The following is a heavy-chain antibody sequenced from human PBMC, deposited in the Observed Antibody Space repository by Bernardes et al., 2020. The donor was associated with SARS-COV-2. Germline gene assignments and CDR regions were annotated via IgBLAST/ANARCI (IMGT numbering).Heavy chain of an antibody. Sequence: SEPLSLTCAGSGGSISSSNWWSCVRQPPGKGLEWIGEIYHSGSTNYNPSLKSRVTISVDKSKNQFSLKLSSVTAADTAVYYCAREEYSGDYVRNWFDPWGQGTLVTVSS. CDR3: AREEYSGDYVRNWFDP. D-gene: IGHD4-17*01. CDR2: IYHSGST. V-gene: IGHV4-4*02. J-gene: IGHJ5*02. CDR1: GGSISSSNW.